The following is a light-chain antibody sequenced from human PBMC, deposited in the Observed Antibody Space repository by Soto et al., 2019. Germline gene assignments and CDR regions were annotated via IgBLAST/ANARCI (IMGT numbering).Light chain of an antibody. V-gene: IGKV3-11*01. Sequence: EVVLTQSPATLSLSPGERATLSCRASQSVRSNLAWYQHKPGQPPRLLIYDASIRATGIPGRFSGSGSGTDFTSTICNPEPEDVEVYYCQQRDTWPWTLGQGAKVEIK. CDR2: DAS. CDR1: QSVRSN. J-gene: IGKJ1*01. CDR3: QQRDTWPWT.